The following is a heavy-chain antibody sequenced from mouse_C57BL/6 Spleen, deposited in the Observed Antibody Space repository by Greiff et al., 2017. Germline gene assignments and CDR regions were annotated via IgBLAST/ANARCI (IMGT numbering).Heavy chain of an antibody. D-gene: IGHD2-1*01. V-gene: IGHV5-9-1*02. CDR2: ISSGGDYI. J-gene: IGHJ4*01. Sequence: EVKLMESGEGLVKPGGSLKLSCAASGFTFSSYAMSWVRQTPEKRLEWVAYISSGGDYIYYADTVKGRFTISRDNARNTLYLQMSSLKSDDTAMYYCTRDLYCSYAMDYWGQGTSVTVSS. CDR1: GFTFSSYA. CDR3: TRDLYCSYAMDY.